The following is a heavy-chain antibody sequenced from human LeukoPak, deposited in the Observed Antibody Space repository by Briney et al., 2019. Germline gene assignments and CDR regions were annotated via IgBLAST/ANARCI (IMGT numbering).Heavy chain of an antibody. CDR2: IYYSGST. D-gene: IGHD2-8*01. V-gene: IGHV4-31*03. CDR3: AKDPWCNSRLSFDY. Sequence: PSETLSLTCTVSGGSISSGGYYWSWIRQHPGKGLEWIGYIYYSGSTYYNPSLKSRVTISVDTSKNQFSLKLSSVTAADTAVYYCAKDPWCNSRLSFDYWGQGTLVTVSS. J-gene: IGHJ4*01. CDR1: GGSISSGGYY.